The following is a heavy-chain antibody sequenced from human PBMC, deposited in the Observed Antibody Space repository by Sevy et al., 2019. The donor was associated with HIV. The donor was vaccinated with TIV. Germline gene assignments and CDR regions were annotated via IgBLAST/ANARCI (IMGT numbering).Heavy chain of an antibody. CDR2: ISDSGGDT. V-gene: IGHV3-23*01. CDR3: ANRAGPIFDY. Sequence: GGSLRLSCVVSGFTFSNYYMSWVRQAPGKGLEWVSVISDSGGDTSYTDSVKGRFTISRDNSKNTLYLRMNSLGVQDTAIYYCANRAGPIFDYWGQGTLVTVSS. CDR1: GFTFSNYY. D-gene: IGHD6-19*01. J-gene: IGHJ4*02.